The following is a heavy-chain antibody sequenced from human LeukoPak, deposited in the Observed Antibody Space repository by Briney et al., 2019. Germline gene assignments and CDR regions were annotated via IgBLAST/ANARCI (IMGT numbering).Heavy chain of an antibody. CDR2: ISAYNGNT. D-gene: IGHD3-22*01. CDR3: ARGPKAYYFDSSGYVFDY. Sequence: ASVKVSCKASGYTFTSYGISWVRQAPGQGLEWMGWISAYNGNTNYAQKLQGRVTMTTDTSTSTAYKELRSLRSEDTAVYYCARGPKAYYFDSSGYVFDYWGQGTLVTVSS. V-gene: IGHV1-18*01. J-gene: IGHJ4*02. CDR1: GYTFTSYG.